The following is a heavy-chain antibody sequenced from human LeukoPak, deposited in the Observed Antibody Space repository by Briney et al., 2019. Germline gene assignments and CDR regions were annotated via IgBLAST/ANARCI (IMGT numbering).Heavy chain of an antibody. CDR1: GGSFSGYY. CDR3: ARGRSYYYDSSGYPPDY. V-gene: IGHV4-34*01. CDR2: INHSGST. J-gene: IGHJ4*02. Sequence: SETLSLTCAVYGGSFSGYYWSWIRQPPGKGLERIGEINHSGSTNYNPSLKSRVTISVDTSKNQFSLKLSSVTAADTAVYYCARGRSYYYDSSGYPPDYWGQGTLVTVSS. D-gene: IGHD3-22*01.